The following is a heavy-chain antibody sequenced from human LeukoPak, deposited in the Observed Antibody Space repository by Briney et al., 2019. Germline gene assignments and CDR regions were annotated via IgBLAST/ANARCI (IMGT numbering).Heavy chain of an antibody. CDR2: IYTSGST. CDR3: ARDRIRVEMATITGWFDP. V-gene: IGHV4-61*02. Sequence: SQTLSLTSTVSGGSISSGSYYWSWIRQPAGKGLEWIGRIYTSGSTNYNPSLKSRVTISVDTSKNQFSLKLSSVTAADTAVYYCARDRIRVEMATITGWFDPWGQGTLVTVSS. D-gene: IGHD5-24*01. CDR1: GGSISSGSYY. J-gene: IGHJ5*02.